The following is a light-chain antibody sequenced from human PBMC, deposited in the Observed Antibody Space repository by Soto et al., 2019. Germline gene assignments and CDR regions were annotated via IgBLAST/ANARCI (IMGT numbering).Light chain of an antibody. CDR2: GAS. V-gene: IGKV3-20*01. CDR1: QSVSSSY. J-gene: IGKJ2*01. Sequence: EIVLTQSPGTLSLSPGERATLSCRASQSVSSSYLAWYQQKPAQAPRLLIYGASSRATGIPDRFSGSGSGADFTLTISRLEPEDFAVYYCQLYGRSLSYTFGQGTKLEIK. CDR3: QLYGRSLSYT.